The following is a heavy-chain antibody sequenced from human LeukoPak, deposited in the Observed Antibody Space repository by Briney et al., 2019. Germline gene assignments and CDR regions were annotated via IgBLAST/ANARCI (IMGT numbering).Heavy chain of an antibody. CDR3: ARAGVLILSAIDY. J-gene: IGHJ4*02. Sequence: ASVKVSCKASGYTLTGYYMHWVRQAPGQGLEWMGWINPNSGGTNYAQKFQGRVTMTRDTSISTAYMELSRLRSDDTAVYYCARAGVLILSAIDYWGQGTLVTVSS. CDR2: INPNSGGT. V-gene: IGHV1-2*02. D-gene: IGHD3-16*01. CDR1: GYTLTGYY.